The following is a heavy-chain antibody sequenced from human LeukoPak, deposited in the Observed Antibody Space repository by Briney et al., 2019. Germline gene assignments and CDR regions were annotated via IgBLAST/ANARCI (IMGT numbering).Heavy chain of an antibody. J-gene: IGHJ1*01. V-gene: IGHV1-24*01. CDR3: ATHYGDYVYFQH. CDR1: GYTLTELS. CDR2: FDPEDGET. D-gene: IGHD4-17*01. Sequence: ASVKVSCRVSGYTLTELSMHWVRQAPGKGLEWMGGFDPEDGETIYAQKFQDRVTMTEDTSTDTAYMELSSLRSEDTAVYYCATHYGDYVYFQHWGQGTLVTVSS.